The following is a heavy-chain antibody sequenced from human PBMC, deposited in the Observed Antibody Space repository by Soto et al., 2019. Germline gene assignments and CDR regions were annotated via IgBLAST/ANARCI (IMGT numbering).Heavy chain of an antibody. CDR2: ISGSGGST. CDR1: GLTLSDHF. Sequence: GGSLRLSCAAFGLTLSDHFIDWVRQAPGKGLEWVSVISGSGGSTYYADSVKGRFTISRDNSKNTLYLQMNSLRADDTAVYYCTKGSSWYPYFDYWGQGTLVTVSS. J-gene: IGHJ4*02. V-gene: IGHV3-23*01. CDR3: TKGSSWYPYFDY. D-gene: IGHD6-13*01.